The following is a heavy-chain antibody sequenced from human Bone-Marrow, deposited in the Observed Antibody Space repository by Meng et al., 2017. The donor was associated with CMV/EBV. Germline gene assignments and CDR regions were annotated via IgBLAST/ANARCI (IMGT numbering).Heavy chain of an antibody. J-gene: IGHJ4*02. CDR2: INPDGSST. D-gene: IGHD3-3*01. V-gene: IGHV3-74*01. CDR3: AGRDLWSGYDY. Sequence: GESLKISCAASGFMFSTYWMHWVRQAAGEGLVWVSRINPDGSSTSYADSVKGRFTVSRDNAKNTLYLQMNSLRDEDTAVYYCAGRDLWSGYDYWGQGTLVTVSS. CDR1: GFMFSTYW.